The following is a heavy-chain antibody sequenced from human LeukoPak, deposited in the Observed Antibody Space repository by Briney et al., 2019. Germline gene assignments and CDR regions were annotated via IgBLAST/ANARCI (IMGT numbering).Heavy chain of an antibody. J-gene: IGHJ4*02. CDR3: ASSAYSGSYYHFDY. CDR2: FDPEDGET. Sequence: ASVKVSCRVSGYTLTELSMHWVRQAPGKGLEWMGGFDPEDGETIYAQKFQGRVTMTEDTSTDTAYMELSSLRSEDTAVYYCASSAYSGSYYHFDYWGQGTLVTVSS. V-gene: IGHV1-24*01. CDR1: GYTLTELS. D-gene: IGHD1-26*01.